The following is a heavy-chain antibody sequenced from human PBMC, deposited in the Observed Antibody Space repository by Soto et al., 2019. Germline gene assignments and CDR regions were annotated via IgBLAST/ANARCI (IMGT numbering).Heavy chain of an antibody. CDR2: IYYSGST. J-gene: IGHJ4*02. CDR1: GGSISSYY. CDR3: ASRYGGTLDY. D-gene: IGHD4-17*01. Sequence: SETLSLTCTVSGGSISSYYWSWIRQPPGRGLEWIGYIYYSGSTNYNPSLKSRVTISVDTSKNQFSLKLSSVTAADTAVYYCASRYGGTLDYWGQGTLVTVS. V-gene: IGHV4-59*08.